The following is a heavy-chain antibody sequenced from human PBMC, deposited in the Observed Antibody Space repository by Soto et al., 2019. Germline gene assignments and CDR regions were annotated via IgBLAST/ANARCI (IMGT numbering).Heavy chain of an antibody. CDR3: ARMDQLYYYYGMDL. V-gene: IGHV3-48*02. CDR1: GFTFSSYS. J-gene: IGHJ6*02. D-gene: IGHD2-2*01. Sequence: GGSLRLSCAASGFTFSSYSMNLVRQSPGKGLEWVSYISSSSSTIYYADSVKGRFTISRDNAKNSLYLQMNSLRDEDTAVYYCARMDQLYYYYGMDLWGQGTTVTVSS. CDR2: ISSSSSTI.